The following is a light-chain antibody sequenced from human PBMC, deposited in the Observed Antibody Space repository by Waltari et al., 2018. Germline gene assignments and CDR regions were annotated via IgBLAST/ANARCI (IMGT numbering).Light chain of an antibody. V-gene: IGLV2-11*01. J-gene: IGLJ2*01. CDR3: SSYAGNYVA. CDR1: RSSVGGDNF. Sequence: QSALTQPRTVSGSPGQSVTISCTGTRSSVGGDNFFSWSQQHPGTAPKLIISDVTKPPEVVPDRFSGSKSGNTASLTISGLQAEDEADYYCSSYAGNYVAFGGGTKLTVL. CDR2: DVT.